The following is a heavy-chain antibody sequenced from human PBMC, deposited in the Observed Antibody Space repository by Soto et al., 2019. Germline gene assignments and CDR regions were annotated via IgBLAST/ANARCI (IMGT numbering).Heavy chain of an antibody. CDR2: IYYSGST. CDR3: ARFPNCSGGNCYPFNWVDP. D-gene: IGHD2-15*01. V-gene: IGHV4-39*01. CDR1: GGSISSSNYF. J-gene: IGHJ5*02. Sequence: SETLSLTCTVSGGSISSSNYFWGWIRQPPGKGLEFIGNIYYSGSTDYNPSLKSRVAISVDTSENHFSLKLSSVTAADTAVYYCARFPNCSGGNCYPFNWVDPWGQGTLVTVSS.